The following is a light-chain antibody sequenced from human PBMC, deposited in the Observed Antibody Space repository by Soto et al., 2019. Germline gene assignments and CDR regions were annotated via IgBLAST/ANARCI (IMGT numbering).Light chain of an antibody. CDR1: QSVGSN. Sequence: EIVMTQSPATLSVSPGERATLSCRASQSVGSNLAWYQQKPGQAPRLLIFGASTRATGIPARFSGSGSGTELTLTISRLQSEDFAVYYCQQYNNWPPVYTFGQGTKLELK. CDR3: QQYNNWPPVYT. J-gene: IGKJ2*01. CDR2: GAS. V-gene: IGKV3-15*01.